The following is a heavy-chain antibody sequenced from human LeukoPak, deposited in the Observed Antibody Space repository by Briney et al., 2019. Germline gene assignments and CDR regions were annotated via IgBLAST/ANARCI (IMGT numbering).Heavy chain of an antibody. CDR1: GFTVSSNY. Sequence: GGSLRLSCAASGFTVSSNYMSWVRQAPGKGLEWVSVIYSGGSTYYADSVKGRLTISRHNSKNTLYLQMNSLRAEDTAVYYCASVGYNVTYPWGQGTLVTVSS. CDR3: ASVGYNVTYP. CDR2: IYSGGST. D-gene: IGHD5-24*01. V-gene: IGHV3-53*04. J-gene: IGHJ5*02.